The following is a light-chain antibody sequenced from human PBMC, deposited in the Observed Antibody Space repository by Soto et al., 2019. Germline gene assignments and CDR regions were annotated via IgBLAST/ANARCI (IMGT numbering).Light chain of an antibody. CDR2: EVS. Sequence: QSVLTQPASVSGPPGQSITISCTGTSSDVGAYNYVSWYQQHPGKAPKLMIYEVSNRPSGVSNRFSASKSGNTASLTNSGLQAEDEADYYCSSHISSSILVLGTGTKVTVL. V-gene: IGLV2-14*01. J-gene: IGLJ1*01. CDR1: SSDVGAYNY. CDR3: SSHISSSILV.